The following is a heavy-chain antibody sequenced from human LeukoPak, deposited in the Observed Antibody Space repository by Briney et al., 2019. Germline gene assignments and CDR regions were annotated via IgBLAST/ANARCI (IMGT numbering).Heavy chain of an antibody. CDR3: ARDYYGSGSNDY. CDR2: ISSSSSYI. D-gene: IGHD3-10*01. J-gene: IGHJ4*02. V-gene: IGHV3-21*01. CDR1: GFTFSSYA. Sequence: GGSLRLSCAASGFTFSSYAMTWVRQAPGKGLEWVSSISSSSSYIYYADSVKGRFTISRDNAKNSLYLQMNSLRAEDTAVYYCARDYYGSGSNDYWGQGTLVTVSS.